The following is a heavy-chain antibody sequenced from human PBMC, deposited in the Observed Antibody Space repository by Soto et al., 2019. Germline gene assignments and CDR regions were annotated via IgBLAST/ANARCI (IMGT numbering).Heavy chain of an antibody. D-gene: IGHD2-15*01. Sequence: QVQLVQSGAEVKKPGSSVKVSCKASGGSFRREAINWVRQAPGQGPEWMGGILPIFGTADYAQKFQGRVTITADVSTTTAYMELSSLRFEDTAVYYCARGHEFGGNLDAFDVWGQGTMVTVSS. J-gene: IGHJ3*01. CDR2: ILPIFGTA. CDR3: ARGHEFGGNLDAFDV. CDR1: GGSFRREA. V-gene: IGHV1-69*12.